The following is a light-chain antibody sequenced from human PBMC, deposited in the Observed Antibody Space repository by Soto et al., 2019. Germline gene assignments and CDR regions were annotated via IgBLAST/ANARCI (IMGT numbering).Light chain of an antibody. CDR3: QKYDSAPLT. CDR1: QDINRY. V-gene: IGKV1-27*01. CDR2: AAS. J-gene: IGKJ4*01. Sequence: DIQMTQSPSSLSASVGDRVTVTCRASQDINRYLAWYQQKPGKVPELLIYAASTLHSGVPSRFSGSGSGTHFTLTISSLQPEDDATYYCQKYDSAPLTFGGGTKVDIK.